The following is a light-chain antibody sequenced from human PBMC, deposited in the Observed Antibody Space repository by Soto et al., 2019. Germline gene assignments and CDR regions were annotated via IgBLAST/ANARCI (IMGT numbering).Light chain of an antibody. Sequence: QSALTQPRSVSGSPGQSVTISCTGTSSDVGGYNYVSWYQQNPGKAPKLMIYDVSKRPSGVPDRFHGSKSGNTASLTISGLQAEDEADYYCRSYAGSWVFGGGTTLTLL. V-gene: IGLV2-11*01. J-gene: IGLJ3*02. CDR3: RSYAGSWV. CDR2: DVS. CDR1: SSDVGGYNY.